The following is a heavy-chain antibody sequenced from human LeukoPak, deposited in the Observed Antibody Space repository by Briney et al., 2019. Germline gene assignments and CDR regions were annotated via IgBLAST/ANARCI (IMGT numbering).Heavy chain of an antibody. J-gene: IGHJ5*02. V-gene: IGHV3-9*01. CDR2: ISWNSGSI. D-gene: IGHD2/OR15-2a*01. CDR3: ARDRFEYDSTTYFGCYA. CDR1: GFTFDDYA. Sequence: PGGSLRLSCAASGFTFDDYAMHWVRQAPGKGLEWVSGISWNSGSIGYADSVKGRFTISRDNAKNSLYLQMNSLRAEDTAVYYCARDRFEYDSTTYFGCYAWGLGTLVTVSS.